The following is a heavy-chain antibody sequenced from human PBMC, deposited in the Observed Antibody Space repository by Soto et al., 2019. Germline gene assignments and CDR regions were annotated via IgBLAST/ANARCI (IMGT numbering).Heavy chain of an antibody. CDR2: ISGSGGST. D-gene: IGHD3-3*01. Sequence: PGGSLRLSCAASGFTFSSYAMSWVRQAPGKGLEWVSAISGSGGSTYYADSVRGRFTISRDNSKNTLYLQMNSLRAEDTAVYYCAKGYDFWSGWEPNWFDPWGQGTLVTVS. J-gene: IGHJ5*02. V-gene: IGHV3-23*01. CDR3: AKGYDFWSGWEPNWFDP. CDR1: GFTFSSYA.